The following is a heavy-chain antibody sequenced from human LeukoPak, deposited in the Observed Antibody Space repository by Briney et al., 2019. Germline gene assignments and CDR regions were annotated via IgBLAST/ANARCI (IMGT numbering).Heavy chain of an antibody. J-gene: IGHJ4*02. CDR1: GGSINSYY. D-gene: IGHD3-10*01. V-gene: IGHV4-59*12. Sequence: PSETLSLTCTVSGGSINSYYWSWIRQPPGKGLEWIGYIYYSGSTNYNPSLKSRVTISVDTSKNQFSLKLSSVTAADTAVYYCARENYCVDYWGQGTLVTVSS. CDR2: IYYSGST. CDR3: ARENYCVDY.